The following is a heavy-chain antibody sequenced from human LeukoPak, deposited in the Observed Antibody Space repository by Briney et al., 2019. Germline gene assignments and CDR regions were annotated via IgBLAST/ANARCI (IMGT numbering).Heavy chain of an antibody. CDR2: INHSGST. V-gene: IGHV4-34*01. CDR3: ARGLGVDTAMVTTAGWFDP. Sequence: SETLSLTCAVYGGSFSGYYWSWIRQPPGKGLEWIGEINHSGSTNYNPSLKSRVTISVDTSKNQFSLKLSSVTAADTAVYYCARGLGVDTAMVTTAGWFDPWGQGTLVTVSS. J-gene: IGHJ5*02. CDR1: GGSFSGYY. D-gene: IGHD5-18*01.